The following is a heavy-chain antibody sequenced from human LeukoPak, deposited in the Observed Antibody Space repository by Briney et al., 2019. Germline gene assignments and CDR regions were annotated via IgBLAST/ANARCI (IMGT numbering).Heavy chain of an antibody. CDR3: ARDGGGITFGGVIVRPDY. CDR1: GYTFTGYY. V-gene: IGHV1-2*06. J-gene: IGHJ4*02. D-gene: IGHD3-16*02. Sequence: ASVKVSCKASGYTFTGYYMHWVRRAPGQGLEWMGRINPNSGGTNYAQKFQGRVTITRDTSISTAYMELSRLRSDDTAVYYCARDGGGITFGGVIVRPDYWGQGTLVTVSS. CDR2: INPNSGGT.